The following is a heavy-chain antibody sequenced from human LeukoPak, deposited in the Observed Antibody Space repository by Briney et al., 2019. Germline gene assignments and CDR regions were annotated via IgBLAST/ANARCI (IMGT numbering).Heavy chain of an antibody. CDR3: ATRVGATLYDY. CDR1: GGTFSSYA. CDR2: IIPILGIA. J-gene: IGHJ4*02. D-gene: IGHD1-26*01. V-gene: IGHV1-69*04. Sequence: SVTVSCKASGGTFSSYAISWVRQAPGQGLEWMGRIIPILGIANYAQKFQGRVTITADKSTSTAYMELSSLRSEDTAVYYCATRVGATLYDYWGQGTLVTVSS.